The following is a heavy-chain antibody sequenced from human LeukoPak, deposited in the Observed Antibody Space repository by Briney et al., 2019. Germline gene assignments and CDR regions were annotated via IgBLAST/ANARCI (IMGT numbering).Heavy chain of an antibody. V-gene: IGHV3-23*01. Sequence: GGSLRLSCAASGFTFSSYAMSWVRQAPGKGLEWVSAISGSGGSTYYADSVKGRFTISRDNSKNTLYLQMNSLRAEDTAVCYCAKESVEGRGYYDSSGYYGGYFDYWGQGTLVTVSS. CDR2: ISGSGGST. D-gene: IGHD3-22*01. CDR1: GFTFSSYA. J-gene: IGHJ4*02. CDR3: AKESVEGRGYYDSSGYYGGYFDY.